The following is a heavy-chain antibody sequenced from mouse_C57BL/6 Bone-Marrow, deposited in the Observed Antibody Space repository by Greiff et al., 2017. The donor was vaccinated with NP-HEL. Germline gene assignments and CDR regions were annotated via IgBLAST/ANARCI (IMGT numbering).Heavy chain of an antibody. CDR2: ISNGGGST. CDR1: GFTFSDYY. J-gene: IGHJ3*01. Sequence: EVKLEESGGGLVQPGGSLKLSCAASGFTFSDYYMYWVRQTPEKRLEWVAYISNGGGSTYYPDTVKGRFTISRDNAKNTLYLQMSRLKSEDTAMYYCARHDRSYWGQGTLVTVSA. V-gene: IGHV5-12*01. CDR3: ARHDRSY.